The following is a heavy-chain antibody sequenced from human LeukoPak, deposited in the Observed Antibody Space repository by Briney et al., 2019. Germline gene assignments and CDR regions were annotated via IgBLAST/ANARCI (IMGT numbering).Heavy chain of an antibody. CDR2: INHSGST. CDR1: GGSFSGYY. CDR3: ATRFRSGYFYRWFDP. Sequence: SETLSLTCAAYGGSFSGYYWSWIRQPPGKGLEWIGEINHSGSTNYNPSLKSRVTISVDTSKNQFSLKLSSVTAADTAVYYCATRFRSGYFYRWFDPWGQGTLVTVSS. J-gene: IGHJ5*02. V-gene: IGHV4-34*01. D-gene: IGHD3-22*01.